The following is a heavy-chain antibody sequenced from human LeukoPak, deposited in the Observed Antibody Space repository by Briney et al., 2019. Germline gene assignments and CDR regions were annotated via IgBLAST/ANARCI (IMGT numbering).Heavy chain of an antibody. CDR3: ARARYSSSWYQPFDN. Sequence: SETLSLTCTVSGGSISSYYWSWIRQPPGKGLEWIGYIYYGGSTNSNPSLKSRVTISVDTSKNQFSLKLSSVTAADTAVYYCARARYSSSWYQPFDNWGQGTLVTVSS. D-gene: IGHD6-13*01. J-gene: IGHJ4*02. CDR1: GGSISSYY. CDR2: IYYGGST. V-gene: IGHV4-59*01.